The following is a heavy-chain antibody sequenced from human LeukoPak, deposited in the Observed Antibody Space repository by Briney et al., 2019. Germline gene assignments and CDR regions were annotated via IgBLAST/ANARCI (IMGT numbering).Heavy chain of an antibody. V-gene: IGHV4-39*01. Sequence: PSETLSLTCTVSGGSISSSSYYWGWIRQPPGKGLEWIGSIYYSGSTYYNPSLKSRVTISVDTSKNQFSLKLSSVTAADTAVYYCARQFGTAAAGLESGFDYWGQGTLVTVSS. CDR3: ARQFGTAAAGLESGFDY. CDR2: IYYSGST. J-gene: IGHJ4*02. D-gene: IGHD6-13*01. CDR1: GGSISSSSYY.